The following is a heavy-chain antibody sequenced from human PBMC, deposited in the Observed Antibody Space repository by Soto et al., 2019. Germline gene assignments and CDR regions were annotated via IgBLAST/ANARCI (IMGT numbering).Heavy chain of an antibody. Sequence: GGSLRLSCAASGFTFSSYAMHWVRQAPGKGLEWVAVISYDGSNKYYADSVKGRFTISRDNSKNTLYLQMNSLRAEDTAVYYCASGYYYDSSGYPYRGQGTLVTVSS. J-gene: IGHJ4*02. V-gene: IGHV3-30*04. CDR2: ISYDGSNK. D-gene: IGHD3-22*01. CDR3: ASGYYYDSSGYPY. CDR1: GFTFSSYA.